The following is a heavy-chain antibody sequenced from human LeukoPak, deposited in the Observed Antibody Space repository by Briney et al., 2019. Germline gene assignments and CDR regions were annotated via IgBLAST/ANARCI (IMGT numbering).Heavy chain of an antibody. V-gene: IGHV3-23*01. CDR3: AKGDTAMDTPIDY. CDR2: IIGGGGST. Sequence: PGGTLRLSCAASGFPFSSHGMSWVRQAPGKGLEWVSGIIGGGGSTYYADSVKGRFTISRDNSKNSLYLQMNSLRTEDTALYYCAKGDTAMDTPIDYWGQGTLVTVSS. J-gene: IGHJ4*02. D-gene: IGHD5-18*01. CDR1: GFPFSSHG.